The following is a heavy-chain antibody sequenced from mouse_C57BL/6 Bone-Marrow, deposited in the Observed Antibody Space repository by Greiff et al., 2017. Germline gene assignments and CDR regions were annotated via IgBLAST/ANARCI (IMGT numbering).Heavy chain of an antibody. V-gene: IGHV1-63*01. J-gene: IGHJ4*01. CDR3: AREGHYYGSYYAMDY. D-gene: IGHD1-1*01. CDR2: IYPGGGYT. CDR1: GYTFTNYW. Sequence: QVQLKQSGAELVRPGTSVKMSCKASGYTFTNYWIGWAKQRPGHGLEWIGDIYPGGGYTNYNEKFKGKATLTADKSSSTAYMQFSSLTSEDSAIYYCAREGHYYGSYYAMDYWGQGTSVTVSS.